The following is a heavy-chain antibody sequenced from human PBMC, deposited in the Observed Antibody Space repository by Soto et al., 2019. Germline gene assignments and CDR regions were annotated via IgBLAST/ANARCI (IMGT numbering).Heavy chain of an antibody. CDR2: IYHSGST. Sequence: SETLSLTCTVSGGSISSGGYSWSWIRQPPGKGLEWIGYIYHSGSTYYNPSLKSRVTISVDRSKNQFSLKLSSVTAADTAVYYCARGGYYYDSSGYYGPHAPNWFDPWGQGTLVTVSS. CDR1: GGSISSGGYS. J-gene: IGHJ5*02. D-gene: IGHD3-22*01. V-gene: IGHV4-30-2*01. CDR3: ARGGYYYDSSGYYGPHAPNWFDP.